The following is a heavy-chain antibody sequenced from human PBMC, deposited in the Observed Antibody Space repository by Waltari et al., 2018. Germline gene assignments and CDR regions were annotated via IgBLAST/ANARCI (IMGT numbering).Heavy chain of an antibody. CDR3: VKGRYYDFWSAYPDY. J-gene: IGHJ4*02. CDR1: GFTFDDHA. D-gene: IGHD3-3*01. CDR2: IIWDGTNT. Sequence: ELQLVESGGAVVQPGGSLRLSCAASGFTFDDHAMHWVRQAPGKGLVWVSVIIWDGTNTYYVDSVKGRFTISRDNSKSTLYLQMSSLRAEDTALYYCVKGRYYDFWSAYPDYWGQGTLVTVSS. V-gene: IGHV3-43D*04.